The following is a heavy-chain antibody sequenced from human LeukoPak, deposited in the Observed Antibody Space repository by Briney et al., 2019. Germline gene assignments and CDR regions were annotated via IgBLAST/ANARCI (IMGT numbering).Heavy chain of an antibody. J-gene: IGHJ3*02. CDR2: IWYDGSNK. V-gene: IGHV3-33*01. CDR3: ARDPGIVVVPAESHDAFDI. D-gene: IGHD2-2*01. Sequence: GGSLRLSCAASGFTFSSYGMHWVRQAPGKGLEWVAVIWYDGSNKYYADSVKGRFTISRDNSKNTLYLQMNSLRAEDTAVYYCARDPGIVVVPAESHDAFDIWGQGTMVTVSS. CDR1: GFTFSSYG.